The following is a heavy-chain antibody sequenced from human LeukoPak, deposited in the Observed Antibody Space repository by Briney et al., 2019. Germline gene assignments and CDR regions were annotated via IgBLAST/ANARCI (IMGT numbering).Heavy chain of an antibody. CDR2: INPSGGST. CDR3: ARDDNCDNWFDP. Sequence: ASVKVSCKASGYTFTNFYMHWVRQAPGQGLEWMGVINPSGGSTSYAQKFQGRVTMTRDTSTSTVYMELSSLRSEDTAVYYCARDDNCDNWFDPWGQGTLVTVSS. D-gene: IGHD1-20*01. V-gene: IGHV1-46*01. CDR1: GYTFTNFY. J-gene: IGHJ5*02.